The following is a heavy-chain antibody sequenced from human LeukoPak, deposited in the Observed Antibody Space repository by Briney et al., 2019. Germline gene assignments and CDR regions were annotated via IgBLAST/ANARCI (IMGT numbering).Heavy chain of an antibody. J-gene: IGHJ4*02. V-gene: IGHV3-30*18. CDR3: AKDPTHFRVWDDYDSNVLNS. CDR2: ISYDGSNK. CDR1: GFTFSSYG. D-gene: IGHD3-22*01. Sequence: GGSLRLSCAASGFTFSSYGMHWVRQAPGKGLEWVAVISYDGSNKYYAASVKGRFTISRDNSKNTLNLQMNSLRAEDTAVYYCAKDPTHFRVWDDYDSNVLNSWGQGTLVTVSS.